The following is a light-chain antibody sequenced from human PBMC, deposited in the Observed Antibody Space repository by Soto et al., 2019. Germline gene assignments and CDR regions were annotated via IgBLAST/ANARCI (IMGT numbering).Light chain of an antibody. CDR3: QQADT. Sequence: EIVLTQSPGTLSLSPGERATLSCRASQSVSSSYLAWYQQKPGQAPRLLIYGASSRATGIPDRFSGRGSGTDFTLTISRLEPEDFAVYYCQQADTFGQGTKLEIK. V-gene: IGKV3-20*01. CDR2: GAS. CDR1: QSVSSSY. J-gene: IGKJ2*01.